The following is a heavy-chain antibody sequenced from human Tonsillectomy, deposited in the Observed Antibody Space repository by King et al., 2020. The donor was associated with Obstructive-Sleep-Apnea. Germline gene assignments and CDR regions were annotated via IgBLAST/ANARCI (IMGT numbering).Heavy chain of an antibody. D-gene: IGHD5-24*01. J-gene: IGHJ4*02. CDR1: GGTSSRDV. CDR3: ARDLLRDGIVMAYYFAY. CDR2: IIPLNGMT. Sequence: QLVQSGAEVKKPGSSVKVSCKASGGTSSRDVINWVRQAPGQGLEWMGGIIPLNGMTNYAQKFQGRVTITAARSTRTAYMELSSLRSEDTAVYYCARDLLRDGIVMAYYFAYWGQGTLVTVSS. V-gene: IGHV1-69*17.